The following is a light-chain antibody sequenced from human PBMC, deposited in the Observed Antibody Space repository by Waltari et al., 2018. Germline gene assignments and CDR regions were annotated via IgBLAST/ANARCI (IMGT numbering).Light chain of an antibody. J-gene: IGKJ2*01. CDR1: QGIRNE. Sequence: AIQMTQSPSSLSASVGDRVTITCRASQGIRNELAWYQQKPGKAPKVLIYGASRLQSGVPSRFTGSGSDTDFTLTISSLQPEDFATYYCLQDYNYPRTFGQGTKLEIK. V-gene: IGKV1-6*01. CDR2: GAS. CDR3: LQDYNYPRT.